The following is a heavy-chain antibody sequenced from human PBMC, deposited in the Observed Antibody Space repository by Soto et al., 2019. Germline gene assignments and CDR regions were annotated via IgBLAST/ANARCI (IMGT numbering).Heavy chain of an antibody. CDR1: GYSISSGYY. J-gene: IGHJ4*02. V-gene: IGHV4-38-2*01. Sequence: PSETLSLTCAVSGYSISSGYYWAWIRQSPGKGLEWIGYIYYSGTTNYNSHLKSRVTLSVDTSRNQFSLSLTSLTAADTTVYFCARSQRGRTAFTFDYWGQGVLVTVSS. CDR2: IYYSGTT. CDR3: ARSQRGRTAFTFDY. D-gene: IGHD1-26*01.